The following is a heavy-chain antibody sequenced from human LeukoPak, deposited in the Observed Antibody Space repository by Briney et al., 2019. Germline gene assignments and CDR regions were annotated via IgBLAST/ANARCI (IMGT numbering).Heavy chain of an antibody. Sequence: GGSLRLSCAASGFTFSSFWMHWVRQVPEKGLVWVSRVNNDGTSTTYADSVKGRFTISRDNAKNTLYLQMNSLTIEDTAVYYCAAPGNRASGPFDLWGQGTLVTVSS. CDR1: GFTFSSFW. J-gene: IGHJ5*02. D-gene: IGHD3-10*01. V-gene: IGHV3-74*01. CDR3: AAPGNRASGPFDL. CDR2: VNNDGTST.